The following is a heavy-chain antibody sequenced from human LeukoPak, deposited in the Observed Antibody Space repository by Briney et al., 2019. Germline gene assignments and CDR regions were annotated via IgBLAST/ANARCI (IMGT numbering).Heavy chain of an antibody. CDR3: AKDTLSATTGRADYFDS. CDR2: ISWDGGRT. J-gene: IGHJ4*02. Sequence: PGGSLRLSCEASGFTFDDYAMHWVRQTPGKGLEWVSLISWDGGRTYYADSVKGRFTISRDNSKNSLYLQMNSLRAEDTALYYCAKDTLSATTGRADYFDSWGQGTLVTVSP. CDR1: GFTFDDYA. D-gene: IGHD1-1*01. V-gene: IGHV3-43D*03.